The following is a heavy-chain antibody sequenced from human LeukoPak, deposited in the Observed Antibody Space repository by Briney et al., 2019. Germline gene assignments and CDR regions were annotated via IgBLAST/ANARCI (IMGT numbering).Heavy chain of an antibody. CDR2: ISAYNGNT. J-gene: IGHJ4*02. CDR1: GYTLTSYG. CDR3: ARDRIWGDGYNHALLEDY. Sequence: ASVKLCCNASGYTLTSYGSIWMRQAPGQGHEWMGWISAYNGNTNYAQKLQGRVTMTTDTSTSTAYMELRSLRSDDTAVYYCARDRIWGDGYNHALLEDYWGQGTLVTVSS. D-gene: IGHD5-24*01. V-gene: IGHV1-18*01.